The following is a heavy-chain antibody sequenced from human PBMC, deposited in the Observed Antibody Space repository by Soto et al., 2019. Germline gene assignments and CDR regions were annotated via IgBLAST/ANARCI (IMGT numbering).Heavy chain of an antibody. CDR1: GGTFSTYA. CDR2: IIPMFGMA. J-gene: IGHJ3*02. V-gene: IGHV1-69*01. CDR3: AREPSPYCAGDCYFYVFDR. D-gene: IGHD2-21*02. Sequence: QVQLVQSGAEVKKPGSSVKVSCKASGGTFSTYAISWMRQAPGQGLEWMGGIIPMFGMANYAQNFQGRVTLTADESTSTADMELSNLRSADTAVYYCAREPSPYCAGDCYFYVFDRWGQGTQVTVSS.